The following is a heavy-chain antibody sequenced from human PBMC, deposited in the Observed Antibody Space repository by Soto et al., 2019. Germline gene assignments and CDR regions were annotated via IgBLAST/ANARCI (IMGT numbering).Heavy chain of an antibody. CDR2: INPRSGGT. CDR3: SSLVNGPSY. J-gene: IGHJ4*02. V-gene: IGHV1-46*03. CDR1: GYTFTSHH. D-gene: IGHD2-8*01. Sequence: QVQLVQSGAEVKKPGASVKVSCKASGYTFTSHHMHLVRQVPGEGLDLMGMINPRSGGTNSPQKFQARVTITRDTSTTPVSMELTSLSSEDTAVYYCSSLVNGPSYWGPGTLVTVSS.